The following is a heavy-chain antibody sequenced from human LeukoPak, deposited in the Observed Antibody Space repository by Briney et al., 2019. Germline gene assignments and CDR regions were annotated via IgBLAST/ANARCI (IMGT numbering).Heavy chain of an antibody. CDR2: ISGTSDYI. Sequence: GGSLRLSCAASGFTFSGYSMNWVRQAPGKGREWVSSISGTSDYIYYAESVKGRFTISIDNGQNSLYLQMNSLRAEDTAVYYCARDRVTKQAPPGYWGQGTLVTVSS. D-gene: IGHD2-8*01. V-gene: IGHV3-21*06. CDR1: GFTFSGYS. CDR3: ARDRVTKQAPPGY. J-gene: IGHJ4*02.